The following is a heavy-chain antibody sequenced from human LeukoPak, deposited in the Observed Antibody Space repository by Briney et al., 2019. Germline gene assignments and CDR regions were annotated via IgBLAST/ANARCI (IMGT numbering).Heavy chain of an antibody. CDR3: ARGPWSLSFGELYFDY. D-gene: IGHD3-10*01. Sequence: ASVKVSCKASGYTFTSYGISWVRQAPGHGLEWMGWISAYNGNTDYAQKLQGRVTMTTDTSTSTAYMDLRSLRSDDTAVYYCARGPWSLSFGELYFDYWGQGTLVTVSS. J-gene: IGHJ4*02. CDR2: ISAYNGNT. V-gene: IGHV1-18*01. CDR1: GYTFTSYG.